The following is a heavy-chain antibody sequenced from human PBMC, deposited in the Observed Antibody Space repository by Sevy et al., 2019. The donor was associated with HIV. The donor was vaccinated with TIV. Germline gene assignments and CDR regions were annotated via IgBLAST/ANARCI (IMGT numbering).Heavy chain of an antibody. V-gene: IGHV3-74*01. J-gene: IGHJ4*02. D-gene: IGHD1-26*01. CDR2: IGREESST. Sequence: GGSLRLSCAASGFTFSSYWMHWVRQAPGKGPVSVSRIGREESSTRYADSGKGRFTSPRDNAENTVYLQLNSLRAEDTAVYYCGREPTLVWEQHTIDYWGQGTLVTVSS. CDR1: GFTFSSYW. CDR3: GREPTLVWEQHTIDY.